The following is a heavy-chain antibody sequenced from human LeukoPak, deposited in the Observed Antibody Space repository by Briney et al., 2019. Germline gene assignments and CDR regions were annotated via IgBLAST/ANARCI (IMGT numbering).Heavy chain of an antibody. V-gene: IGHV4-39*01. CDR3: ARSPNSGYDPFDY. D-gene: IGHD5-12*01. J-gene: IGHJ4*02. Sequence: SETLSPTCTVSGGSISSSSYYWGWIRQPPGKELEWIASIYYSGSTYYNPSLKSRVTISVDTSKNQFSLKLSSVTAADTAVYYCARSPNSGYDPFDYWGQGTLVIVSS. CDR1: GGSISSSSYY. CDR2: IYYSGST.